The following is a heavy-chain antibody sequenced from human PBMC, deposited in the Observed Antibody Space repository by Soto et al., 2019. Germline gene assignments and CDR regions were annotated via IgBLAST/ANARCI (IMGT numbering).Heavy chain of an antibody. V-gene: IGHV4-59*11. Sequence: PSETLSLTCTVSGGSISGHYWTWIRQSPERGLEWIGHIYYNGKTNYNPSLKVRVTISLDTSGNHFSLRLPSVTAADTALYYCAKDFDSRWSAYAFDVWGRGTMVTVSS. J-gene: IGHJ3*01. D-gene: IGHD3-9*01. CDR3: AKDFDSRWSAYAFDV. CDR2: IYYNGKT. CDR1: GGSISGHY.